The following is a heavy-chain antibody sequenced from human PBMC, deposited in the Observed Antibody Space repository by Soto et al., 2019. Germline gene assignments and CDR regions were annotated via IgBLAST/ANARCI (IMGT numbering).Heavy chain of an antibody. J-gene: IGHJ5*02. D-gene: IGHD1-26*01. Sequence: SGPTLVNPTQTPTLTCTFSGFSLSTSGMCVSWIRQPPGKALEWLALIDWDDDKYYSTSLKTRLTISKDTSKNQVVLTMTNMDPVDTATYYCARFWMVGATSWFAPWGQGTLVTVSS. CDR1: GFSLSTSGMC. CDR2: IDWDDDK. CDR3: ARFWMVGATSWFAP. V-gene: IGHV2-70*01.